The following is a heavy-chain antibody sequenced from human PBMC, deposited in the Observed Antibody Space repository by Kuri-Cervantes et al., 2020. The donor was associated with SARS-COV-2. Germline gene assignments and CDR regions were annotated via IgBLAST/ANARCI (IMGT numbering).Heavy chain of an antibody. V-gene: IGHV1-69*05. D-gene: IGHD5-18*01. J-gene: IGHJ4*02. CDR2: IIPIFGTA. CDR3: ARGGQLWTFAFDN. CDR1: GGTFSSYA. Sequence: SVKVSCKASGGTFSSYAISWVRQAPGQGLEWMGGIIPIFGTANYAQKFQGRVTMTTDESTSTAYLDLANLTSDDAAVYFCARGGQLWTFAFDNWGQGALVTVSS.